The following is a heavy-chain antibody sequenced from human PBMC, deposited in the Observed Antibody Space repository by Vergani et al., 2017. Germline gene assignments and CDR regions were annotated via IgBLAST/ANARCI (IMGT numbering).Heavy chain of an antibody. CDR2: VSYSGAT. CDR1: GGSVDSRKHY. J-gene: IGHJ6*03. CDR3: AKQRYEFWNGYSYYYHYYMDV. V-gene: IGHV4-39*01. Sequence: QVLLQESGPGLVKPSETLSLTCTVSGGSVDSRKHYWGWIRQPPGKGLEWIGTVSYSGATYYTPSLENRVKVSLNTSENQFSLQMSSVTAADTAVYYCAKQRYEFWNGYSYYYHYYMDVWGKGTTVTVSS. D-gene: IGHD3/OR15-3a*01.